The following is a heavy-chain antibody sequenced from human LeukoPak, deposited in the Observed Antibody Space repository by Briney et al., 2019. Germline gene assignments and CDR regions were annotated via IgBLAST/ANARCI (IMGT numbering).Heavy chain of an antibody. CDR2: ISTSDSTM. Sequence: GGSLRLSCAASGFTFDDYGMSWVRRAPGKGLEWVSYISTSDSTMYYADSVKGRFTISRDNAKNSLYLQMDSLRVEDTGIYYCARDLGTHGGYVDPWGQGTLVTVSS. J-gene: IGHJ5*02. CDR3: ARDLGTHGGYVDP. V-gene: IGHV3-48*03. D-gene: IGHD5-12*01. CDR1: GFTFDDYG.